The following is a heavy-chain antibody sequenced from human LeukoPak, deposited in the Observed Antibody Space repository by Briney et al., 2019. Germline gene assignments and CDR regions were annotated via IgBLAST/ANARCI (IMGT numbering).Heavy chain of an antibody. J-gene: IGHJ4*02. Sequence: SVKGSCKASGGTFSSYAISWVRQAPGQGLEWMGRIIPIFGTANYAQKFQGRVTITTDESTSTAYMELSSLRSEDTAVYYCAREVYSYGYARFDYWGQGTLVTVSS. CDR2: IIPIFGTA. V-gene: IGHV1-69*05. D-gene: IGHD5-18*01. CDR3: AREVYSYGYARFDY. CDR1: GGTFSSYA.